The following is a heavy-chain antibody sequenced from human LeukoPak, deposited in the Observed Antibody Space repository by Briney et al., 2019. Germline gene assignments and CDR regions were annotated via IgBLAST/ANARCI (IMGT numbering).Heavy chain of an antibody. CDR1: GGSISSYY. V-gene: IGHV4-59*01. D-gene: IGHD3-10*01. J-gene: IGHJ4*02. CDR2: IYYSGST. CDR3: ARADYYGSGSYLQNFDY. Sequence: PSETLSLTCTVSGGSISSYYWSWVRQPPGKGLEWIGYIYYSGSTNYNPSLKSRVTISVDTSKNQFSLKLSSVTAADTAVYYCARADYYGSGSYLQNFDYWAREPWTPSPQ.